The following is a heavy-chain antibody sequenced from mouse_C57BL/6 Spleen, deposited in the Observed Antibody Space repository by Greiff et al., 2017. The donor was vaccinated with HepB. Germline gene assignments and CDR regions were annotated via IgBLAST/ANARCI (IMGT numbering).Heavy chain of an antibody. CDR2: IYPRDGST. CDR1: GYTFTSYD. Sequence: VKLMESGPELVKPGASVKLSCKASGYTFTSYDINWVKQRPGQGLEWIGWIYPRDGSTKYNEKFKGKATLTVDTSSSTAYMELHSLTSEDSAVYFCARHEGYAMDYWGQGTSVTVSS. CDR3: ARHEGYAMDY. V-gene: IGHV1-85*01. J-gene: IGHJ4*01.